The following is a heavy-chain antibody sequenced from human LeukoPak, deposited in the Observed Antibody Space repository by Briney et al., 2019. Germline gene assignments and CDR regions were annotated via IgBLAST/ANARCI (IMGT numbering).Heavy chain of an antibody. V-gene: IGHV3-7*02. D-gene: IGHD2-8*01. J-gene: IGHJ4*02. CDR3: AVHNGDY. CDR1: GFTFSRYW. CDR2: IKEDGGEK. Sequence: PGGSLTLSCAASGFTFSRYWMGWARQAPGKGLEWVATIKEDGGEKYYVVSVKGRFTISRDNAKNSLFLQMNSLRAEDTAVYYCAVHNGDYWGQGTLVTVSP.